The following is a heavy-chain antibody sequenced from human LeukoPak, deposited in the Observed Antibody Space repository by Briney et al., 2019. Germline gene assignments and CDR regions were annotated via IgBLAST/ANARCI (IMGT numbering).Heavy chain of an antibody. V-gene: IGHV1-69*06. D-gene: IGHD3-9*01. CDR3: ATFDILTGFDAFDI. Sequence: SVKVSCKASGGTFSSYAISWVRQAPGQGLEWMGGIIPIFGTANYAQKFQGRVTMTEDTSTDTAYMELSSLRSEDTAVYYCATFDILTGFDAFDIWGQGTMVTVSS. CDR1: GGTFSSYA. J-gene: IGHJ3*02. CDR2: IIPIFGTA.